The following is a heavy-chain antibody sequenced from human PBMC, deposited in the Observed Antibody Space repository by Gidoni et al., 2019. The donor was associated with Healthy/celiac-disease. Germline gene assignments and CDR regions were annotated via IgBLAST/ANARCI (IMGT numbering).Heavy chain of an antibody. D-gene: IGHD3-3*01. CDR2: IYYSGST. J-gene: IGHJ6*03. V-gene: IGHV4-31*03. CDR1: GGSISSGGYY. Sequence: QVQLQESGPGLVKPSQTLSLTCTVSGGSISSGGYYWSWIRQHPGKGLEWIGYIYYSGSTYYNPSLKSRVTISVDTSKNQVSLKLSSVTAADTAVYYCARVTYDIWSRYYYYYYMDVWGKGTTVTVSS. CDR3: ARVTYDIWSRYYYYYYMDV.